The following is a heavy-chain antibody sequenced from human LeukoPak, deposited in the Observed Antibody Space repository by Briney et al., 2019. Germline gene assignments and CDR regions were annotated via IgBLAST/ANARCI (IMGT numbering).Heavy chain of an antibody. Sequence: ASVKVSCKASGYTFTGYYMHWVRQAPGQGLEWMGWINPNSGGTNYAQKFQGRVTMTRDTSISTAYMELSRLRSDDTAVYYCARDKGGYSYATHYYYMDVWGKGTTVTVSS. CDR1: GYTFTGYY. J-gene: IGHJ6*03. CDR3: ARDKGGYSYATHYYYMDV. CDR2: INPNSGGT. V-gene: IGHV1-2*02. D-gene: IGHD5-18*01.